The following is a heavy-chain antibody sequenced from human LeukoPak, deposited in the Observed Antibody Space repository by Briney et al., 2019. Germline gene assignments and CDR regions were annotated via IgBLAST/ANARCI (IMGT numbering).Heavy chain of an antibody. Sequence: ASVKVSCKASGYTFTSYGISWVRQAPGQGLEWLGWISAYNGNTNYAQKLQGRVTMTTDTSTSTAYMELRSLRSDDTAVYYCARSHSSSSFHWFDPWGQGTLVTVSS. V-gene: IGHV1-18*01. D-gene: IGHD6-13*01. CDR3: ARSHSSSSFHWFDP. J-gene: IGHJ5*02. CDR1: GYTFTSYG. CDR2: ISAYNGNT.